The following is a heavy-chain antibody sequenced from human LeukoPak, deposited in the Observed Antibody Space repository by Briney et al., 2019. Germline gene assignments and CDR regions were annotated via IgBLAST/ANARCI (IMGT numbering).Heavy chain of an antibody. CDR3: ARDQSSGALTD. J-gene: IGHJ4*02. D-gene: IGHD6-19*01. CDR2: INPNSGGT. V-gene: IGHV1-2*02. Sequence: ASVKVSCKASGYTFTSYGISWVRQAPGQGLEWMGWINPNSGGTNYAQKFQGRVTMTRDTSISTAYMELSRLRSDDTAVYYCARDQSSGALTDWGQGTLVTVSS. CDR1: GYTFTSYG.